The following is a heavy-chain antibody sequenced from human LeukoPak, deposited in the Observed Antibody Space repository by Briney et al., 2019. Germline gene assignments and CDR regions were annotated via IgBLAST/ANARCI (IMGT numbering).Heavy chain of an antibody. CDR2: IYYSGST. V-gene: IGHV4-39*07. Sequence: SETLSLTCTVSGGSISSSSYYWGWIRQPPGKGLEWIGSIYYSGSTYYNPSLKSRVTISVDTSKNQFSLKLSSVTAADTAVYYCARANGYGSGRTLDSWGHGTLVTVSS. J-gene: IGHJ5*01. D-gene: IGHD6-19*01. CDR3: ARANGYGSGRTLDS. CDR1: GGSISSSSYY.